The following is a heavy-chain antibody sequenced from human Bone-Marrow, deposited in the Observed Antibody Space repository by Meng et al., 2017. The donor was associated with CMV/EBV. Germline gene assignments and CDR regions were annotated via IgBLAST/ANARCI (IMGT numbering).Heavy chain of an antibody. J-gene: IGHJ6*02. D-gene: IGHD2-8*01. CDR3: ASPLPIVLTGGYYYGMDV. CDR1: GGSISSSSYY. Sequence: SETLSLTCTVSGGSISSSSYYWGWIRQPPGKGLEWIGSIYYSGSTYYNPSLKSRVTISVDTSKNQFSLKLSSVTAADTAVYYCASPLPIVLTGGYYYGMDVWGQGTTVTGSS. V-gene: IGHV4-39*01. CDR2: IYYSGST.